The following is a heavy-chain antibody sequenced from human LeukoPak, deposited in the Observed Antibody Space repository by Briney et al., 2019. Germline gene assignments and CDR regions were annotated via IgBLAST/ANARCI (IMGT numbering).Heavy chain of an antibody. CDR3: AKAPVVLGSYYSDY. CDR2: ISYDGSNK. J-gene: IGHJ4*02. V-gene: IGHV3-30*18. Sequence: GGSLRLSCAASGFTFSSYGMHWVRQAPGKGLEWVAVISYDGSNKYYADSVKGRFTLSRDNSKNTLYLQMNSLRAEDTAVYYCAKAPVVLGSYYSDYWGQGTLVTVSS. D-gene: IGHD1-26*01. CDR1: GFTFSSYG.